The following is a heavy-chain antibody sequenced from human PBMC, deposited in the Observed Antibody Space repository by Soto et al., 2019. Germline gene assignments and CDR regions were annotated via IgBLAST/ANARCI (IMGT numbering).Heavy chain of an antibody. V-gene: IGHV1-2*04. J-gene: IGHJ6*03. D-gene: IGHD6-13*01. Sequence: ASVKVSCKASGYTFTGYYMHWVRQAPGQGLEWMGWINPNSGGTNYAQKFQGWVTMTRDTSISTAYMELSRLRSDDTAVYYCARAKAYSSSWYKSSYYYYMEVWGKGTTVTVSS. CDR1: GYTFTGYY. CDR3: ARAKAYSSSWYKSSYYYYMEV. CDR2: INPNSGGT.